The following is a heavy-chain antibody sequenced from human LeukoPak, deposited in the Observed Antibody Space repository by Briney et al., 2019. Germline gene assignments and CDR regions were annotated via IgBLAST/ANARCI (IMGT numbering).Heavy chain of an antibody. D-gene: IGHD3-9*01. CDR2: IYDGNT. CDR1: GFTVSAYA. CDR3: ARGNFLRHFDSSPPY. Sequence: GGSLRLSCAASGFTVSAYAMAWVRQAPGKGLEWVSTIYDGNTYYADSVKGRFAISTDNSKNTLYLQMNSLRVEDTAVYYCARGNFLRHFDSSPPYWGQGTLVTVSS. J-gene: IGHJ4*02. V-gene: IGHV3-23*01.